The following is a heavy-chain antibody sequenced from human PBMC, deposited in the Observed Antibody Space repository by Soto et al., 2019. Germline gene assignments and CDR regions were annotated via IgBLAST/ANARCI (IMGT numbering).Heavy chain of an antibody. J-gene: IGHJ4*02. CDR3: ARGSIAARPSGLDY. CDR2: IWYDGSNK. D-gene: IGHD6-6*01. Sequence: QVQLVESGGGVVQPGRSLRLSCAASGFTFSSYGMHWVRQAPGKGLEWVAVIWYDGSNKYYADSVKGRFTISRDNSKNTLYLKMNSLRAEDTAVYYCARGSIAARPSGLDYWGQGTLVTVSS. CDR1: GFTFSSYG. V-gene: IGHV3-33*01.